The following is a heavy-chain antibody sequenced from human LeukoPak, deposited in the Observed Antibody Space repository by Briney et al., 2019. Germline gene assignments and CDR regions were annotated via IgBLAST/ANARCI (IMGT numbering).Heavy chain of an antibody. CDR1: GFTFDDYA. CDR3: AKDAGVVYYDSSGLTDAFDI. D-gene: IGHD3-22*01. J-gene: IGHJ3*02. Sequence: PGRSLRLSCAASGFTFDDYAMHWVRQAPGKGLEWVSGISWNSGSIGYADSVKGRLTISRDNAKNSLYLQMNSLRAEDTALYYCAKDAGVVYYDSSGLTDAFDIWGQGTTVTVSS. V-gene: IGHV3-9*01. CDR2: ISWNSGSI.